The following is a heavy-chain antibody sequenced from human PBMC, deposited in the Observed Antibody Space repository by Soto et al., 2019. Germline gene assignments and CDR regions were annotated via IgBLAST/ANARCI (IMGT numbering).Heavy chain of an antibody. CDR3: ARGVKYGAYSRWFDP. D-gene: IGHD4-17*01. J-gene: IGHJ5*02. V-gene: IGHV4-31*03. Sequence: TQAHTSSVAGGTISSGGYYWSWIRKHPGKGLEWIGYIYYSGSTYYSPSLKRRVTRTLDTSKNQFSLKVSSVTGAETAVYFCARGVKYGAYSRWFDPWGQGTLVTVSS. CDR2: IYYSGST. CDR1: GGTISSGGYY.